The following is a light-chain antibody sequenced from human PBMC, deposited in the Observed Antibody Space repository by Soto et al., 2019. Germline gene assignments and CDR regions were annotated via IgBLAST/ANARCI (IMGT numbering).Light chain of an antibody. V-gene: IGLV2-23*01. CDR1: SSDVWSYNL. J-gene: IGLJ1*01. Sequence: QSALTQPASVSGSPGQSITISCTGTSSDVWSYNLVSWYQQHPGKAPKVMIYEGSKRPSGVSNRFSGSKSGNTASLTISGLQAEDEADYYCCSYAGSGTFVFGTGTKVTVL. CDR3: CSYAGSGTFV. CDR2: EGS.